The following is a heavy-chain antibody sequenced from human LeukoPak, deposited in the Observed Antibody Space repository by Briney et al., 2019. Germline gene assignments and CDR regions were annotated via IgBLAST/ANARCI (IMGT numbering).Heavy chain of an antibody. CDR1: GYSISSGYY. CDR3: ARLHAGSSTSEYFDY. D-gene: IGHD3-10*01. Sequence: SETLSLTCAVSGYSISSGYYWGWSRQPPGKGLEWIGNIYHSGRTYYNPSLKSRVTILVDTSKNQFSLKLGSVTAADTAVYYCARLHAGSSTSEYFDYWGQGSLVTVSS. J-gene: IGHJ4*02. CDR2: IYHSGRT. V-gene: IGHV4-38-2*01.